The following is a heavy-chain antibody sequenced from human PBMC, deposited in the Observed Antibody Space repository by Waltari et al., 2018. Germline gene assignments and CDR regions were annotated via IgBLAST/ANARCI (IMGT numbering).Heavy chain of an antibody. D-gene: IGHD4-17*01. J-gene: IGHJ4*02. V-gene: IGHV4-34*02. Sequence: QVQLQQWGAGLLQPSETLSLTCDVSVASFSESNWNVFRTPPGKGLEWSGEINHSGGNTYNASLKSRVTVFIDTLKNEFALRLSSVTVADTATYYCARGRPSGDDRLLGFSDWGQGTRVTVSS. CDR1: VASFSESN. CDR2: INHSGGN. CDR3: ARGRPSGDDRLLGFSD.